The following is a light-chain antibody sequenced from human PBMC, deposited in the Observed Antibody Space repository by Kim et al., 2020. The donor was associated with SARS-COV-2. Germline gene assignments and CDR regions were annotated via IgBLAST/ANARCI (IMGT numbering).Light chain of an antibody. J-gene: IGLJ3*02. CDR2: GVN. Sequence: GQSVTISCTGTSSDVGGYNYVSWYQQHPGKAPKLIIYGVNQRPLGVPDRFSGSKSGNTASLTVSGLQAEDEAQYHRSSYAGSNNLVFGGGTELTVL. CDR1: SSDVGGYNY. V-gene: IGLV2-8*01. CDR3: SSYAGSNNLV.